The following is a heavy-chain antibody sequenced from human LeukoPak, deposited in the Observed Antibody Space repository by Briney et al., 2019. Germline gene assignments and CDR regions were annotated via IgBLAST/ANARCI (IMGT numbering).Heavy chain of an antibody. CDR3: ARGGGSRCSSTSCPRPDYYYYYYMDV. J-gene: IGHJ6*03. D-gene: IGHD2-2*01. CDR2: IKQDGSEK. CDR1: GFTFSSYW. Sequence: PGGSLRLSCAASGFTFSSYWMSWVRQAPGKGLEWVANIKQDGSEKYYVDSVKGRFTISRDNAKNSLYLQMNSLRAEDTAVYYCARGGGSRCSSTSCPRPDYYYYYYMDVWGKGTTVTISS. V-gene: IGHV3-7*01.